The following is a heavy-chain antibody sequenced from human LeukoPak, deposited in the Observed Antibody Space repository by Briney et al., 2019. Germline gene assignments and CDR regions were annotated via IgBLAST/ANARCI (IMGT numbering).Heavy chain of an antibody. D-gene: IGHD2-15*01. CDR3: ARDWENCSGGSCYAAYNWFDP. Sequence: EASVKVSCKASGYXFADYYIHWVRQAPGQGLEWMGWISAYNGNTNYAQKLQGRVTMTTDTSTSTAYMELRSLRSDDTAVYYCARDWENCSGGSCYAAYNWFDPWGQGTLVTVSS. J-gene: IGHJ5*02. V-gene: IGHV1-18*04. CDR1: GYXFADYY. CDR2: ISAYNGNT.